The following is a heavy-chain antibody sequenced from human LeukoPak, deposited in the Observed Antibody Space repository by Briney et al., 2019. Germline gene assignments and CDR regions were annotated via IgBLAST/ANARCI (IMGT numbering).Heavy chain of an antibody. CDR3: AREVRDIVVVPAAKYYYYYGMDV. V-gene: IGHV1-69*01. J-gene: IGHJ6*04. Sequence: SSVKVSCKPSGGTFSSYAISWVRQPPGQGLEWMGGIIPIFGTANYAQKFQGRVTITADESTSTAYMELSSVRSEHTAVYYCAREVRDIVVVPAAKYYYYYGMDVWGKGTTVTVSS. D-gene: IGHD2-2*01. CDR1: GGTFSSYA. CDR2: IIPIFGTA.